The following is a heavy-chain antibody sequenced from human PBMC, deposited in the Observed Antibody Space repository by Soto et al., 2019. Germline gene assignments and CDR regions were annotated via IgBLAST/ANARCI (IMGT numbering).Heavy chain of an antibody. CDR1: GFTFSSYS. CDR3: ASHPRDSSGYWYYFDY. Sequence: GQSLRLSCAASGFTFSSYSMNWVRQPPGKGLEWVSSISSSSSYIYYADSVKGRFTISRDNAKNSLYLQMNSLRAEDTAVYYCASHPRDSSGYWYYFDYWGQGTLVTVSS. CDR2: ISSSSSYI. D-gene: IGHD3-22*01. J-gene: IGHJ4*02. V-gene: IGHV3-21*01.